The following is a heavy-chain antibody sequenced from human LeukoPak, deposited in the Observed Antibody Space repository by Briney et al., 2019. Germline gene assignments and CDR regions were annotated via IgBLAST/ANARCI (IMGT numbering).Heavy chain of an antibody. V-gene: IGHV3-7*01. J-gene: IGHJ4*02. CDR2: IKHDGTEK. CDR1: GFRFSTYW. CDR3: VGDPGDY. Sequence: GGSLRLSCAASGFRFSTYWMSWVRQAPGKGLEWVAHIKHDGTEKNYVDSVKGRFTISRDNAKNSLYLQMNTLRAEDTAVYYCVGDPGDYWGRGTLVTVSS.